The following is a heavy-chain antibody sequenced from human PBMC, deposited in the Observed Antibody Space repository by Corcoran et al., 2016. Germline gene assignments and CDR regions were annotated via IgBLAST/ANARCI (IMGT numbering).Heavy chain of an antibody. D-gene: IGHD2-21*02. CDR1: GGSFSGYY. J-gene: IGHJ6*02. V-gene: IGHV4-34*01. CDR2: INHSGST. CDR3: ARDIVVVTQPRRSDYGMDV. Sequence: QVQLQQWGAGLLKPSETLSLTCAVYGGSFSGYYWSWIRQPPGKGLEWIGEINHSGSTNYNPSLKSRVTISVDTSKNQFSLKLSSVTAADTAVYYCARDIVVVTQPRRSDYGMDVWSQGTTVTVSS.